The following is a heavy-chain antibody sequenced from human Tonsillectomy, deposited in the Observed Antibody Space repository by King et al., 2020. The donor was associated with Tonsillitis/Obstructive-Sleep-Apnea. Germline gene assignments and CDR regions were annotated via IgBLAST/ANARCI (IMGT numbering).Heavy chain of an antibody. CDR3: TRAEYDPDAFDI. Sequence: QLQESGPGLVKPSGTLSLTCAVSGGSISSSNWWSWVCQPPGKGLEWIGEIYHSGSTKYNPSLKSRVTISVDRSKKQFSLRLSSVTAADTAGYYCTRAEYDPDAFDIWGQGKMVIVSS. J-gene: IGHJ3*02. CDR2: IYHSGST. D-gene: IGHD3-3*01. CDR1: GGSISSSNW. V-gene: IGHV4-4*02.